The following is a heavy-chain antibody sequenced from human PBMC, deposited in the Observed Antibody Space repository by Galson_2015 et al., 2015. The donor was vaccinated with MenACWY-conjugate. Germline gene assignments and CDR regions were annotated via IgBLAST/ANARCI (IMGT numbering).Heavy chain of an antibody. D-gene: IGHD5-18*01. CDR1: GYSFTSYW. V-gene: IGHV5-51*03. Sequence: QSGAEVKKPGESLQISCKGSGYSFTSYWIGWVRQMPGKGLEWMGIVYPGDSETRYSPSFQGQVTIPADKSISTAFLQWSSLKASDTAMYYCARGGFTYGDAFDIWGQGTMVTVSS. CDR3: ARGGFTYGDAFDI. J-gene: IGHJ3*02. CDR2: VYPGDSET.